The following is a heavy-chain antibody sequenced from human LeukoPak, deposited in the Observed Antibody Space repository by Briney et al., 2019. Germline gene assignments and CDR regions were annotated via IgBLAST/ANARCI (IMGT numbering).Heavy chain of an antibody. CDR1: GGSISSNY. CDR2: IYYSGIT. J-gene: IGHJ4*02. Sequence: SETLSLTCTVSGGSISSNYWSWIRQPPGKGLEWIGYIYYSGITNYNPSLKSRVTISVDTSKNQFSLKLSSVTAADTAVYYCARQRSGYDLYFDYWGQGTLVTVSS. V-gene: IGHV4-59*08. D-gene: IGHD5-12*01. CDR3: ARQRSGYDLYFDY.